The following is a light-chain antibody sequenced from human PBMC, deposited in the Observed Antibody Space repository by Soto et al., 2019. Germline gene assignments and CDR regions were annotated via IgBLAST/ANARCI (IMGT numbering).Light chain of an antibody. CDR2: SNN. J-gene: IGLJ1*01. Sequence: SLLTKPASASGTPGQMVTISCSGSSSNIGSNSVNWYQQLPGAAPKLLIYSNNQRPSGVPDRFSGSKSGTSASLAISGLQSEDEADYYCAAWDDSLNGREVFGTGTKVTVL. CDR3: AAWDDSLNGREV. V-gene: IGLV1-44*01. CDR1: SSNIGSNS.